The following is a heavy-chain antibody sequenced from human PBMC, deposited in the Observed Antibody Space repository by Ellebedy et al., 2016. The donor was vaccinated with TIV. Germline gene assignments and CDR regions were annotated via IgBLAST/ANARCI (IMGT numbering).Heavy chain of an antibody. V-gene: IGHV4-59*03. CDR2: ISYSGTT. D-gene: IGHD1-1*01. CDR3: AGLDIVVFPTGKYALDL. J-gene: IGHJ3*01. CDR1: GGSISSYY. Sequence: SETLSLTXTVSGGSISSYYWSWIRQSPDKGLEWIGYISYSGTTNYNPSLESRLAISLDTSKRQFSLRLTSVTAADTAVYFCAGLDIVVFPTGKYALDLWGQGTTVVVSS.